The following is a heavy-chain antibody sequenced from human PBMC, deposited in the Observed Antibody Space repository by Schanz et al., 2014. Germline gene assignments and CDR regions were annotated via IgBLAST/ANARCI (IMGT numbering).Heavy chain of an antibody. J-gene: IGHJ4*02. D-gene: IGHD2-2*01. V-gene: IGHV1-8*02. CDR3: ARGGFFDSTSFDA. CDR1: GGTFSSYT. CDR2: MNSKTGNT. Sequence: QVQLVQSGAEVMKPGSSVKVSCKASGGTFSSYTINWVRQATGQGLEWMGWMNSKTGNTGYAQRFQGRVTMTRNTSITTAYLELSSLRSGDTAVYYCARGGFFDSTSFDAWGQGTLVTVSS.